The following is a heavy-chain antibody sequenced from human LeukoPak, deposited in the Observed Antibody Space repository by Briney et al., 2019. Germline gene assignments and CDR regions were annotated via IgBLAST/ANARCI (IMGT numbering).Heavy chain of an antibody. CDR3: AKDLRSLYESGNYGWFDP. CDR1: GFTFSSYS. J-gene: IGHJ5*02. D-gene: IGHD3-10*01. CDR2: ISSSSSYI. Sequence: KTGGSLRLSCAASGFTFSSYSMNWVRQAPGKGLEWVSSISSSSSYIYYADSVKGRFTISRDNAKNSLYLQMNSLRAEDTAVYYCAKDLRSLYESGNYGWFDPWGQGALSPSPQ. V-gene: IGHV3-21*04.